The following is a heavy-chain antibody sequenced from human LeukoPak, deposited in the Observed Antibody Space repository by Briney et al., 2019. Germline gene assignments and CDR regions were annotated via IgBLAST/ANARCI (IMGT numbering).Heavy chain of an antibody. CDR3: ARASSGWYGLFDY. CDR1: GGSFSGYY. D-gene: IGHD6-19*01. V-gene: IGHV4-34*01. J-gene: IGHJ4*02. CDR2: INHSGST. Sequence: MSSETLSLTCAVYGGSFSGYYWSWIRQPPGKGLEWIGEINHSGSTNYNPSLKSRVTISVDTSKNQFSLKLSSVTAADTAVYYCARASSGWYGLFDYWGQGTLVTVSS.